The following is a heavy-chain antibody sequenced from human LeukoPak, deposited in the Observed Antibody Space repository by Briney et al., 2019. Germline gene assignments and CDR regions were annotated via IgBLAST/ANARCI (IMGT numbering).Heavy chain of an antibody. J-gene: IGHJ4*02. V-gene: IGHV3-23*01. Sequence: GGSLRLSCAASGFTFSSYAMSWVRQAPGKGLEWVAGISGSGGSTYYADSVKRRFTISRDNSKNTLYLQMNSLRAEDTAVYYCAKDDGGSYFMGDYWGQGTLVTVSS. CDR1: GFTFSSYA. CDR3: AKDDGGSYFMGDY. D-gene: IGHD1-26*01. CDR2: ISGSGGST.